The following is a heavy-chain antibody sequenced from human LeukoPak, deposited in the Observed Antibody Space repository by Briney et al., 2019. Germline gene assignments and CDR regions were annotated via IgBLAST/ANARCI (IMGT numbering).Heavy chain of an antibody. CDR1: GFTFSSYA. J-gene: IGHJ4*02. CDR3: ARGEGRRYYGPGSYYSY. CDR2: ISYDGSNK. V-gene: IGHV3-30-3*01. Sequence: GGSLRLSCAASGFTFSSYAMHWVRQAPGKGLEWVAVISYDGSNKYYADSVKGRFTISRDNSKNTLYLQMNSLRAEDTAVYYCARGEGRRYYGPGSYYSYWGQGTLVTVSS. D-gene: IGHD3-10*01.